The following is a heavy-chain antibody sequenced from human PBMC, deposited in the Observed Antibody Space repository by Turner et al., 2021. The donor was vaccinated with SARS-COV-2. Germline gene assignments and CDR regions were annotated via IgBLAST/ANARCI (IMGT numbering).Heavy chain of an antibody. J-gene: IGHJ4*02. CDR3: AGESFGYYDSSDYYLGGFDY. CDR2: ISRSSRYI. Sequence: EVQLVESGGGLVKRGGSLILSRAASGYPFSSSSMNWVREAREEGLAWVASISRSSRYIYYADSVKSRFTISRNNAKNSLYLQMSSLRAEDTAVYYCAGESFGYYDSSDYYLGGFDYWGQGTLVTVSS. V-gene: IGHV3-21*01. D-gene: IGHD3-22*01. CDR1: GYPFSSSS.